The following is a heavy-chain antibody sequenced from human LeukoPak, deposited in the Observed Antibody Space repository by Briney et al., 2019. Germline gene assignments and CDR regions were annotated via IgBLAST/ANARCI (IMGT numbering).Heavy chain of an antibody. D-gene: IGHD6-19*01. CDR2: ISYDGGNE. Sequence: GGSLRLSCAASGFTFSSYAMHWVRQAPGKGLEWVAVISYDGGNEYYADSVKGRFTISRDNAKNSLYLQMNSLRAEDTAVYYCARDSRVGSGWDFDYWGQGTLVTVSS. V-gene: IGHV3-30-3*01. J-gene: IGHJ4*02. CDR1: GFTFSSYA. CDR3: ARDSRVGSGWDFDY.